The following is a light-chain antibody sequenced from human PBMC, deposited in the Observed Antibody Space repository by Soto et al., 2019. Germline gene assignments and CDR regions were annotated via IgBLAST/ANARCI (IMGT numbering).Light chain of an antibody. CDR1: QSIGTN. Sequence: EVVMTQSPATLSVSPGERATLSCRASQSIGTNVAWYQQKPGQAPRLIIYGASTRAAGIPARFSGSESGTEFTLTISSLQSEDFAVYYCQQYNDWPPWTFGQGTKVEI. J-gene: IGKJ1*01. V-gene: IGKV3-15*01. CDR3: QQYNDWPPWT. CDR2: GAS.